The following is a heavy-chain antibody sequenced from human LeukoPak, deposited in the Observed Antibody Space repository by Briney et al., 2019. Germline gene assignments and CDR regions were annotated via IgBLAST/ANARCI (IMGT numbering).Heavy chain of an antibody. CDR2: INPNSGGT. V-gene: IGHV1-2*02. CDR1: GYTFTGYY. Sequence: ASVKVSCKASGYTFTGYYIHWVRQAPGQGLEWMGWINPNSGGTNYAQKFQGRVTMTRDTSISTAYMELSRLRSDDTAVYCCARDHNVGTTVTHWYFDLWGRGTLVTVSS. J-gene: IGHJ2*01. D-gene: IGHD4-17*01. CDR3: ARDHNVGTTVTHWYFDL.